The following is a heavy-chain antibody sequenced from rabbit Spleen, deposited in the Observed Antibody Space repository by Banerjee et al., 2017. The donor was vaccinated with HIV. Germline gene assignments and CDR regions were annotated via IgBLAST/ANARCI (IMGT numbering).Heavy chain of an antibody. CDR1: GFSFSSRAY. D-gene: IGHD6-1*01. CDR3: ARGYAGDGGYGYPYLNF. V-gene: IGHV1S45*01. J-gene: IGHJ6*01. CDR2: IYTAGSVTT. Sequence: QEQLEESGGDLVKPEGSLTLTCTASGFSFSSRAYICWVRQAPGKGLEWIACIYTAGSVTTYYASWAKGRFTISKTSSTTVTLQMTSLTAADTATYFCARGYAGDGGYGYPYLNFWGPGTLVTVS.